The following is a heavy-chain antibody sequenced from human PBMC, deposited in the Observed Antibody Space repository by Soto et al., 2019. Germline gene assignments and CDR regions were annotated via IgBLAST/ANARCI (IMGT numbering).Heavy chain of an antibody. Sequence: GGSLRLSCAASGFTFSSYGMHWVRQAPGKGLEWVAVISYDGSNKYYADSVKGRFTISRDNSKNTLYLQMNGLRAEDTAVYYCAKDLRYYYYYMDVWGKGTTVTVSS. J-gene: IGHJ6*03. V-gene: IGHV3-30*18. CDR2: ISYDGSNK. CDR3: AKDLRYYYYYMDV. D-gene: IGHD4-17*01. CDR1: GFTFSSYG.